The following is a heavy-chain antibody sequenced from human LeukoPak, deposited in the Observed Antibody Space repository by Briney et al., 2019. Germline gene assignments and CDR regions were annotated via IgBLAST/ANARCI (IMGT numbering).Heavy chain of an antibody. Sequence: TGGSLRLSCAASGFTFSSYSMSWVRQAPGKGLEWVSSISSSSTYIYYADSVKGRLTISRHNAKNSLYLQMNSLRAEDTAVYYCARALEAGIFDIWGQGTLVTVSS. CDR3: ARALEAGIFDI. CDR1: GFTFSSYS. J-gene: IGHJ3*02. D-gene: IGHD6-13*01. CDR2: ISSSSTYI. V-gene: IGHV3-21*06.